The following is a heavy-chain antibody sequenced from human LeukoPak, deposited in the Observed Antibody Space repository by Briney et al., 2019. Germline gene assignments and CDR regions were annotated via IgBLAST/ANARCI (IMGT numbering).Heavy chain of an antibody. CDR3: ARLDVLRFLEWSFDY. CDR1: GGSISSSIYH. V-gene: IGHV4-39*01. Sequence: SETLSLTCTVSGGSISSSIYHWGWIRQPPGKGLEWIGNIYYSGSTSYTPSLKSRVTISVDTSKSQFSLELSSVTAADTAVYYCARLDVLRFLEWSFDYWSQGTLVTVSS. CDR2: IYYSGST. D-gene: IGHD3-3*01. J-gene: IGHJ4*02.